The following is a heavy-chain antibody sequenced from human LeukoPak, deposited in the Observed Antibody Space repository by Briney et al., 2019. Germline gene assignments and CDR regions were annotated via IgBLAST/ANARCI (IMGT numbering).Heavy chain of an antibody. D-gene: IGHD4-11*01. CDR2: IYYSGST. J-gene: IGHJ5*02. Sequence: PSETLSLTCTVSGGSTSSYYWSWIRQPPGKGLEWIGYIYYSGSTNYNPSLKSRVTISVDTSKNQFSLKLSSVTAADTAVYYCARSALYSNYANWFDPWGQGTLVTVSS. CDR3: ARSALYSNYANWFDP. V-gene: IGHV4-59*01. CDR1: GGSTSSYY.